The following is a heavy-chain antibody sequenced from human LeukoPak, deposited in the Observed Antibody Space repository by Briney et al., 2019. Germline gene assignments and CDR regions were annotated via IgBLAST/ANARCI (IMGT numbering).Heavy chain of an antibody. V-gene: IGHV4-34*01. J-gene: IGHJ6*02. CDR1: GGSFSGYY. CDR3: ARDRYSGSYLYYYGMDV. CDR2: ISHSGST. Sequence: PTETLSLTCAVYGGSFSGYYWSWIRQPPGKGLEWIGEISHSGSTNYNPSLKSRVTISVDTSKNQFSLKLSSVTAADTAVYYCARDRYSGSYLYYYGMDVWGQGTTVTVSS. D-gene: IGHD1-26*01.